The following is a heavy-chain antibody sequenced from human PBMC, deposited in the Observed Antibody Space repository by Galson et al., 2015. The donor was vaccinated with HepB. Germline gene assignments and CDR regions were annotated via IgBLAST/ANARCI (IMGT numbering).Heavy chain of an antibody. J-gene: IGHJ4*02. Sequence: SVKVSCKASGYTFTSYGISWVRQAPGQGLEWMGWVSAYNGYTNYARKLQGRVTMTTDTSTSTAYMELRSLRSDDTAVYYCARVGYCSGGSCYEIFDYWGQGTLVTVSS. CDR1: GYTFTSYG. CDR2: VSAYNGYT. V-gene: IGHV1-18*04. D-gene: IGHD2-15*01. CDR3: ARVGYCSGGSCYEIFDY.